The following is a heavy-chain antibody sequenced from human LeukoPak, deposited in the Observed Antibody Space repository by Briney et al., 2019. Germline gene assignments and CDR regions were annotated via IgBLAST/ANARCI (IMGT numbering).Heavy chain of an antibody. CDR3: ARDVLLVGDYDPDAFDI. CDR2: IYYSGST. V-gene: IGHV4-59*12. D-gene: IGHD4-17*01. J-gene: IGHJ3*02. CDR1: GGSMSGYY. Sequence: SETLSLTCTVSGGSMSGYYWSWIRQPPGKGLEWIGYIYYSGSTNYNPSLKNRVTISVDTSKNQFSLKLSSVTAADTAVYYCARDVLLVGDYDPDAFDIWGQGTMVTVSS.